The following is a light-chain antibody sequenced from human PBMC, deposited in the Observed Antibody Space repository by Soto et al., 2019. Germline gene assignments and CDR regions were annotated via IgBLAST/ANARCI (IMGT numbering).Light chain of an antibody. CDR1: QSVNSRF. V-gene: IGKV3D-20*01. Sequence: EIVLTQSPGTLSLSLGESATLSCGASQSVNSRFLAWYQQKPGRAPRVLIYDASTRATGIPDRFSGSGSGTDFTLTISRLEPEDCAVYYCQQYGGSPVTFGQGTRLEIK. CDR2: DAS. J-gene: IGKJ5*01. CDR3: QQYGGSPVT.